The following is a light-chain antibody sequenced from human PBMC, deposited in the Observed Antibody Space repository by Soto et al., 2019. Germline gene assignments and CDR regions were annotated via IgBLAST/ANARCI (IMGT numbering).Light chain of an antibody. V-gene: IGKV3-15*01. Sequence: EIIMTQCPPRVSVSLGDVATISCRASQSVSSSLAWYQQKPGQAPRLLIYGASTRATGTPARFSGSGSGTEFTLTIRRLQSEDFAVYYCQQYKSWPPITDGEGTRLEIK. J-gene: IGKJ5*01. CDR3: QQYKSWPPIT. CDR2: GAS. CDR1: QSVSSS.